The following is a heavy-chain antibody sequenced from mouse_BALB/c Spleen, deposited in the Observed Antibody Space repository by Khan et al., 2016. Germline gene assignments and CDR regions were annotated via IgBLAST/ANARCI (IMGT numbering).Heavy chain of an antibody. Sequence: QVQLKESGPGLVQPSQSLSITCTVSGFSLTSYGVHWVRQSPGKGLEWLGVIWSGGSTDYNAAFISRLSISKDNSKSQVFFKMNSLQANDTAIYYCARRGNYRYACAYWGQGTLVTVSA. D-gene: IGHD2-14*01. CDR1: GFSLTSYG. J-gene: IGHJ3*01. CDR2: IWSGGST. CDR3: ARRGNYRYACAY. V-gene: IGHV2-2*02.